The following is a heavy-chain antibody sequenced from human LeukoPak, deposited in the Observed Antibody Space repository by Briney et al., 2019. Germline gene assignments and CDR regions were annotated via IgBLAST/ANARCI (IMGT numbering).Heavy chain of an antibody. CDR1: GYTFTGYY. V-gene: IGHV1-2*06. J-gene: IGHJ5*02. CDR2: INPNTGGT. D-gene: IGHD6-13*01. Sequence: ASVKVSCKASGYTFTGYYIHWVRQAPGQGLEWMGRINPNTGGTDYAQKFQGRVTMTRDTSITTAYMELSRLTSDDTAIYYCAKVPPSITAAGNRLGPWGQGALVTVSS. CDR3: AKVPPSITAAGNRLGP.